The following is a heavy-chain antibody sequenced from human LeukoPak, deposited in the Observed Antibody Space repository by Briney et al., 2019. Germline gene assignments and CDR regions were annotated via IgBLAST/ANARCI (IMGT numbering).Heavy chain of an antibody. CDR1: GFTFSSST. CDR3: ARIPNSANFPNWFDP. V-gene: IGHV3-21*01. CDR2: ISSSSNYI. D-gene: IGHD4/OR15-4a*01. J-gene: IGHJ5*02. Sequence: GGSLRLSCAASGFTFSSSTMNWVRQAPGKGLEWVSSISSSSNYIYYADSVKGRFTISRDNAKSSLYLRMNSLRAEDTAVYYCARIPNSANFPNWFDPWGQGTLVTVSS.